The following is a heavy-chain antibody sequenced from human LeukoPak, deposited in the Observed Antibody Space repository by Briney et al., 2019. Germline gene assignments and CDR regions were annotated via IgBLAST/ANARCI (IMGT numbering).Heavy chain of an antibody. Sequence: GGSLRLSCAASGFTFSSYWMSWVRQAPGKGLEWVANINQDGSAKDYGGSVKGRFTISRDNAKNSLYLQMNILRAEDTAVYFCASARNENYFDFWGQGTLVTVSS. D-gene: IGHD1-14*01. CDR3: ASARNENYFDF. J-gene: IGHJ4*02. CDR2: INQDGSAK. CDR1: GFTFSSYW. V-gene: IGHV3-7*01.